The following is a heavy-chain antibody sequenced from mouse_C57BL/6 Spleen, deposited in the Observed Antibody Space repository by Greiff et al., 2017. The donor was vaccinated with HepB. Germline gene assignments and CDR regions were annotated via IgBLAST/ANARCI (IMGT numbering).Heavy chain of an antibody. D-gene: IGHD2-13*01. V-gene: IGHV3-6*01. Sequence: DVKLQESGPGLVKPSQSLSLTCSVTGYSITSGYYWNWIRQFPGNKLEWMGYISYDGSNNYNPSLKNRISITRDTSKNQFFLKLNSVTTEDTATYYCAREGDAVYFDYWGQSTTLTVSS. CDR2: ISYDGSN. CDR1: GYSITSGYY. CDR3: AREGDAVYFDY. J-gene: IGHJ2*01.